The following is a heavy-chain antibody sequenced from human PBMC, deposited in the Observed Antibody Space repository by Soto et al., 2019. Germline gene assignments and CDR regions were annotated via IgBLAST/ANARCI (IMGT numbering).Heavy chain of an antibody. CDR1: GGSITIGNW. D-gene: IGHD6-19*01. J-gene: IGHJ4*02. CDR3: ENLGGRGWENFDY. V-gene: IGHV4-4*02. Sequence: SETLSLTCAVSGGSITIGNWWTWVRQPPGKGLEWIGEINHSGSTNYNPSLKSRVTISVDKSKNQFSLKLTSVTAADTAVYYCENLGGRGWENFDYWGQGTLVTVSS. CDR2: INHSGST.